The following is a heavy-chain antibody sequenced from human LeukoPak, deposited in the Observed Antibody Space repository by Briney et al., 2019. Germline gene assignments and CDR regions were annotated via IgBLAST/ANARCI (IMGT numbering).Heavy chain of an antibody. CDR3: TKDSTWLLKYYFDY. V-gene: IGHV3-23*01. D-gene: IGHD3-22*01. CDR1: GITFSRYA. CDR2: ISVRGGST. J-gene: IGHJ4*02. Sequence: GGSLRLSCAASGITFSRYAMSGVPEAPGRGLEWVLAISVRGGSTYYADSVKGRFHISRDNSKNRLHLRMNSLIAEHTAVYFLTKDSTWLLKYYFDYWGQGTLVTVSS.